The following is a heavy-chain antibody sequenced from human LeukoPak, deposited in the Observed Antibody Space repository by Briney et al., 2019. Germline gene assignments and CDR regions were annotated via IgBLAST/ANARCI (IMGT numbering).Heavy chain of an antibody. CDR2: IYTSGST. CDR1: GGSISSYY. CDR3: ARDLLRFGELAGWFDP. Sequence: SETLSLTCTVSGGSISSYYWSWIRQPAGKGLEWIGRIYTSGSTNYNPSLKSRVTMSVDTSKHQFSLKLSSVTAADTAVYYSARDLLRFGELAGWFDPWGQGTLVTVSS. V-gene: IGHV4-4*07. D-gene: IGHD3-10*01. J-gene: IGHJ5*02.